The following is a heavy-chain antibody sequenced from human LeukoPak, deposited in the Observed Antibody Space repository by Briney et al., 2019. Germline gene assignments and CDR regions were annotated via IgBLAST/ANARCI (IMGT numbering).Heavy chain of an antibody. D-gene: IGHD5-24*01. Sequence: GGSLRLSCAASGFTFSSYAMTWVRQAPGKGLEYVATINAVDTNTYYADSVKGRFTVSRDNSKNTLYLQLNSLRAEDTAVYYCAKQFLDGTWGHVTLVTVSS. J-gene: IGHJ5*01. CDR1: GFTFSSYA. CDR3: AKQFLDGT. CDR2: INAVDTNT. V-gene: IGHV3-23*01.